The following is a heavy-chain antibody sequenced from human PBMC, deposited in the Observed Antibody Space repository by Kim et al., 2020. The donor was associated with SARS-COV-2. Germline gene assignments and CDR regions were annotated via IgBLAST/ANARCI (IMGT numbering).Heavy chain of an antibody. CDR2: LSYDGNT. J-gene: IGHJ6*02. Sequence: SETLSLTCTVSGGSISSFYWSWVRQPPGKGLEWVAFLSYDGNTNYNPSLKSRVTISRDTSKNQFSLRVTSVSAADTAVYFCARTAPRRSSTAYYCYGLDVWGQGATVIVSS. V-gene: IGHV4-59*01. CDR3: ARTAPRRSSTAYYCYGLDV. CDR1: GGSISSFY. D-gene: IGHD3-22*01.